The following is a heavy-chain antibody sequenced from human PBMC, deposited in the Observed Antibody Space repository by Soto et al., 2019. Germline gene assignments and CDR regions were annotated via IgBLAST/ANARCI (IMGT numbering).Heavy chain of an antibody. D-gene: IGHD1-26*01. V-gene: IGHV1-69*01. Sequence: QVQLVQSGAEVKKPGSSVKVSCKASGGTFSSYSINWVRPAPGQGLEWMGEIIPIFGTANYAQKFQGRVTITADESTSTVYMELSSLRSEDTAVYYCARDGGRHSGGIDYWGQGTLVTVSS. J-gene: IGHJ4*02. CDR3: ARDGGRHSGGIDY. CDR1: GGTFSSYS. CDR2: IIPIFGTA.